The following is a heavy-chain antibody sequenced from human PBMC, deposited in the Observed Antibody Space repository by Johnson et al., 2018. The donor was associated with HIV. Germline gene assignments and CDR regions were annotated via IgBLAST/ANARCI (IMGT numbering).Heavy chain of an antibody. CDR2: IWYDGSNK. J-gene: IGHJ3*02. Sequence: QEQLVESGGGVVQPGRSLRLSCAASGFTFSSYGMHWVRQAPGKGLEWVAVIWYDGSNKYYADSVKGRFTISRDNSKNTLYLQMNSLRAEDTAVYYCAHSVGATDDAFDIWGQGTMVTVSS. CDR1: GFTFSSYG. V-gene: IGHV3-33*01. D-gene: IGHD1-26*01. CDR3: AHSVGATDDAFDI.